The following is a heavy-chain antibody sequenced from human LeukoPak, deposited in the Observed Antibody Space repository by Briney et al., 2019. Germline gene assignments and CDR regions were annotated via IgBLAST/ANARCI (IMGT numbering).Heavy chain of an antibody. V-gene: IGHV3-7*01. D-gene: IGHD3-3*01. Sequence: SSSIYYWAWVRQAPGKGLEWVANIKQDGSEKYYVDSVKGRFTISRDNAKNSLYLQMNSLRAEDTAVYYCARHAHTIFGVVIMGFDYWGQGTLVTVSS. J-gene: IGHJ4*02. CDR2: IKQDGSEK. CDR3: ARHAHTIFGVVIMGFDY. CDR1: SSSIYY.